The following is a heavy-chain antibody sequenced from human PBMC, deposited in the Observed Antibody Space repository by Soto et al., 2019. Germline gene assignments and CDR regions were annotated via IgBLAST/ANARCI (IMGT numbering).Heavy chain of an antibody. D-gene: IGHD6-13*01. J-gene: IGHJ6*02. Sequence: GGSLRLSCAASGFIVSSNYMSWVRQAPGKGLEWVSIIYSGGSTYYADSVKGRFTISRDNSKNTLYLQMNSLRAEDTAVYYCARDTGIAAAGLGDYYYYYGLDVWGQGTTVTVSS. CDR2: IYSGGST. CDR3: ARDTGIAAAGLGDYYYYYGLDV. CDR1: GFIVSSNY. V-gene: IGHV3-53*01.